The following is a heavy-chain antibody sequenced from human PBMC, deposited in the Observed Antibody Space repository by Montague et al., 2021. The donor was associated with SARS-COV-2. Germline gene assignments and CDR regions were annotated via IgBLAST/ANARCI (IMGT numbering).Heavy chain of an antibody. CDR3: ARGPVGVAARLRYYLDQ. CDR2: VNHSGHT. D-gene: IGHD6-6*01. J-gene: IGHJ4*02. CDR1: GGSLSGDH. Sequence: SETLSLTCAVYGGSLSGDHWSWIRQPPGKGLEWIGEVNHSGHTNYNVPLKSRVTMSVDTSKSQFSLKVRSVTAADTAVCYCARGPVGVAARLRYYLDQWGQGTLVTVSS. V-gene: IGHV4-34*01.